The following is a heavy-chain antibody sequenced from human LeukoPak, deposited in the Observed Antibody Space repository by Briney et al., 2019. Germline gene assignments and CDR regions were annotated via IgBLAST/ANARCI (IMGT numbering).Heavy chain of an antibody. D-gene: IGHD3-22*01. J-gene: IGHJ4*02. CDR2: ITASGVTT. V-gene: IGHV3-23*01. CDR1: GFTFSSYA. Sequence: GGSLRLSCAASGFTFSSYAMSRVRQAPGKGLEWISTITASGVTTYYADSVKGRFTISRDNSKNTLFLQMNSLRAEDTAVYYCAKAPYDTSGFSSPNYFDYWGQGTLVTVSS. CDR3: AKAPYDTSGFSSPNYFDY.